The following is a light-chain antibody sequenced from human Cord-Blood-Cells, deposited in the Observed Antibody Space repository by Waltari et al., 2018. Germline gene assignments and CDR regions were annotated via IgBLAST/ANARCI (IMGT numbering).Light chain of an antibody. CDR2: SNN. J-gene: IGLJ3*02. V-gene: IGLV1-44*01. CDR3: AAWDDSLNGWV. Sequence: QSVLTQPPSASGTPGQRVTLSCSGSSSNIGCNTVNWYQQLPGTAPKLLIYSNNQRPSGVPDRFSGSESGTSASLAISGLQSEDEADYYCAAWDDSLNGWVFGGGTKLTVL. CDR1: SSNIGCNT.